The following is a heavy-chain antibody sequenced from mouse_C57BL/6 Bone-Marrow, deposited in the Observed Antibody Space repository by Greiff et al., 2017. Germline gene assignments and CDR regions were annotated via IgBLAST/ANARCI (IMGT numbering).Heavy chain of an antibody. CDR1: GFTFSSYG. Sequence: EVQLVESGGDLVKPGGSLKLSCAASGFTFSSYGMSWVRQTPDKRLEWVATISSGGSYTYYPDSVKGRFTISRDNAKNTLYLQMSSLKSEDTAMYYCARQITTGWFAYWGQGTLVTVSA. CDR2: ISSGGSYT. CDR3: ARQITTGWFAY. V-gene: IGHV5-6*01. J-gene: IGHJ3*01. D-gene: IGHD1-1*01.